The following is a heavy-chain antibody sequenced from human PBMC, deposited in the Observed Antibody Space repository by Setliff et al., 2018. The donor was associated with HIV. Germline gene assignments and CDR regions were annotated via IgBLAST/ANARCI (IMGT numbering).Heavy chain of an antibody. CDR3: ARVKIAILPAAIDY. CDR1: GGSISSSSYY. J-gene: IGHJ4*02. CDR2: IHYSGST. D-gene: IGHD2-2*01. Sequence: SETLSLTCTVSGGSISSSSYYWGWIRQPPGKGPEWIGNIHYSGSTHYNPSLKSRVTISVDTSKNQFSLKLSFVTAADTAVYYCARVKIAILPAAIDYWGQGTLVTVSS. V-gene: IGHV4-39*07.